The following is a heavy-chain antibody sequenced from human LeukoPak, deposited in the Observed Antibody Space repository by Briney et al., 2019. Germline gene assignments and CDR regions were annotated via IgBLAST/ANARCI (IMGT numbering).Heavy chain of an antibody. CDR3: VREGGDY. J-gene: IGHJ4*02. CDR2: IDSGGSNT. D-gene: IGHD6-25*01. Sequence: AGSLRLSCAGYGLTFSEDWMHWVRQAPGKGLVWVSRIDSGGSNTDYAGSVSGRFTVSRDNGKKMVFLEMNSLRAEDTAVYDCVREGGDYWGQGTLVADSS. V-gene: IGHV3-74*01. CDR1: GLTFSEDW.